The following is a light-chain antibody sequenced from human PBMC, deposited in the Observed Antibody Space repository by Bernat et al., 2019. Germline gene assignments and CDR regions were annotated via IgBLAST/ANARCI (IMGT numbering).Light chain of an antibody. CDR1: SSDVGAYNY. CDR2: DVS. Sequence: QSALTQPASVSGSPGQSITISCTGTSSDVGAYNYVSWYQQHPGKAPKLMIYDVSIRPSGVSNRFSGSKSGNTASLTISGLQAEDEADYYCSSYTSSSTPLVFGGGTKLTVL. J-gene: IGLJ3*02. CDR3: SSYTSSSTPLV. V-gene: IGLV2-14*03.